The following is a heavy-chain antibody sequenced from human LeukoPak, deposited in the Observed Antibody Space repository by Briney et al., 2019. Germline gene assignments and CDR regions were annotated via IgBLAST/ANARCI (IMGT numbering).Heavy chain of an antibody. CDR3: AKGRDSSGWYRARTYFDY. CDR2: ISGSGGYT. J-gene: IGHJ4*02. D-gene: IGHD6-19*01. CDR1: GFIFNNYV. V-gene: IGHV3-23*01. Sequence: GGSLRLSCAASGFIFNNYVMTWVRQAPGKGLEWVSGISGSGGYTYYADSVKGRFTISRDNSKNTLYLQMNSLRAEDTAVYYCAKGRDSSGWYRARTYFDYWGQGTLVTVSS.